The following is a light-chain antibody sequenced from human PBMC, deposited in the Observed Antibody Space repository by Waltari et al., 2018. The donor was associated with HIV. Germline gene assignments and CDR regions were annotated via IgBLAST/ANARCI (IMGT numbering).Light chain of an antibody. CDR2: GVS. CDR3: QQYGSSPPYT. J-gene: IGKJ2*01. V-gene: IGKV3-20*01. CDR1: QSVSSSY. Sequence: EIVLTQSPGTLSLSPGERATLSCRASQSVSSSYLAWYQQKPGQAPRLLIYGVSSRATGIPDRFTGSGSGTDFTLTISSLEPEDFAVYYCQQYGSSPPYTFGQGAKLEI.